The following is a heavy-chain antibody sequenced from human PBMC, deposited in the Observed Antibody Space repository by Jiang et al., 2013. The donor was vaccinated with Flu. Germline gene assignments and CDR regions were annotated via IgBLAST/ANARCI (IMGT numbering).Heavy chain of an antibody. CDR1: GGSISSSSYY. Sequence: KPSETLSLTCTVSGGSISSSSYYWGWIRQPPGKRLEWIGSIYYSGSTYYNPSLKSRVTISVDTSKNQFSLKLSSVTAADTAVYYCARRIVVVVAAAGGIDYWGQGTLVTVSS. J-gene: IGHJ4*02. V-gene: IGHV4-39*01. CDR3: ARRIVVVVAAAGGIDY. CDR2: IYYSGST. D-gene: IGHD2-15*01.